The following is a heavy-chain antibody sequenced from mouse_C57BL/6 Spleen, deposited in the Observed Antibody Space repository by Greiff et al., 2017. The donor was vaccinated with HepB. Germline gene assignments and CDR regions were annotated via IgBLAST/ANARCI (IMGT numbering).Heavy chain of an antibody. J-gene: IGHJ4*01. CDR2: ISDGGSYT. D-gene: IGHD2-4*01. V-gene: IGHV5-4*01. CDR1: GFTFSSYA. CDR3: ARAMNDYDVEAMDY. Sequence: EVQRVESGGGLVKPGGSLKLSCAASGFTFSSYAMSWVRQTPEKRLEWVATISDGGSYTYYPDNVKGRFTISRDNAKNNLYLQMSHLKSEDTAMYYCARAMNDYDVEAMDYWGQGTSVTVSS.